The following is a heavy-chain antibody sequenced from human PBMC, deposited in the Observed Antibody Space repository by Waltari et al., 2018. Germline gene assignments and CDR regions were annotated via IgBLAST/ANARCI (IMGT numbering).Heavy chain of an antibody. CDR3: ATALGDSSSASRPFDF. Sequence: EVQLLQSGAELQEPGTTVRLSCTVSGYTFSDYYLHWVQQAPGKGLRWMGLVDPEDGETIYADNFQGRVTISADTSTDTAFMELSSLRSEDTAVFYCATALGDSSSASRPFDFWGQGTMITVSS. CDR1: GYTFSDYY. D-gene: IGHD6-19*01. V-gene: IGHV1-69-2*01. J-gene: IGHJ3*01. CDR2: VDPEDGET.